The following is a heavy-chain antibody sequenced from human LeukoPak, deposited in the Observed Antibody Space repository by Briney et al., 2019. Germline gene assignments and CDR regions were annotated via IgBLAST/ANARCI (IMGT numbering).Heavy chain of an antibody. Sequence: SQTLSLTCTVSGGSISSGSYYWSWIRQPAGKGLEWIGRIYTSGSTNYNPSLKSRVTISVDTSKNQFSLKLSSVTAADTAVYYCARDMNSGWSVGWVYWGQGTLVTVSS. CDR2: IYTSGST. CDR1: GGSISSGSYY. J-gene: IGHJ4*02. CDR3: ARDMNSGWSVGWVY. D-gene: IGHD6-19*01. V-gene: IGHV4-61*02.